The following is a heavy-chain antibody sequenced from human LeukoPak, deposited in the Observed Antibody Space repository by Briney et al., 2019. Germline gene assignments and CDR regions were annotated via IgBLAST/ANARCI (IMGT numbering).Heavy chain of an antibody. CDR1: GGAISSYY. Sequence: SETLSLTCTVSGGAISSYYWSWIRQPAGKGLEWIGRIYTSGSTNYNPSLKSRVTMSVDTSKNQFSLKLSSVTAADTAVYYCAREPQTEGVAQIDYWGQGTLVTVSS. D-gene: IGHD3-3*01. CDR2: IYTSGST. J-gene: IGHJ4*02. CDR3: AREPQTEGVAQIDY. V-gene: IGHV4-4*07.